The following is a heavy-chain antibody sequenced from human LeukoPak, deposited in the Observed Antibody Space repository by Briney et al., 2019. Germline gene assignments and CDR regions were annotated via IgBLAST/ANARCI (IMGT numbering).Heavy chain of an antibody. CDR3: AKGRVVDQTFDY. Sequence: GGSLRLSCAASGFTFSDYYMSWIRQAPGKGLEWVSGISGSGGGTYYADSVKGRFTISRDTFKNTLYLQMNSLRAEDTAVYYCAKGRVVDQTFDYWGQGTLVTVSS. V-gene: IGHV3-23*01. CDR2: ISGSGGGT. J-gene: IGHJ4*02. D-gene: IGHD2-15*01. CDR1: GFTFSDYY.